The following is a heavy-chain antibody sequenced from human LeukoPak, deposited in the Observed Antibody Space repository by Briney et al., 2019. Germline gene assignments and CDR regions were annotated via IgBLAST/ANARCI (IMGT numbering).Heavy chain of an antibody. CDR3: ATLKGGSTVITKGDY. J-gene: IGHJ4*02. D-gene: IGHD4-17*01. CDR2: ISGSGGNT. Sequence: GGSLRLSCAASGFTFSSYAMSWVRQAPGKGLDWDSSISGSGGNTYYADSVKGRFTISRDNSKNTLYLQMNSLGAEDTAVYYCATLKGGSTVITKGDYWGQGTLVTVSS. CDR1: GFTFSSYA. V-gene: IGHV3-23*01.